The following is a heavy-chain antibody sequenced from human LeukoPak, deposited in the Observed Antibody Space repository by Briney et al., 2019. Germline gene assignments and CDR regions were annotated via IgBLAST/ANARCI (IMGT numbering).Heavy chain of an antibody. V-gene: IGHV4-61*01. D-gene: IGHD1-1*01. CDR3: ARVRVERASSLLDY. J-gene: IGHJ4*02. CDR1: GGSVSSGSYY. Sequence: SETLSLTCTVSGGSVSSGSYYWGWIRQPPGKGLECIGYISYSGSTNYNPSLKSRVTISVDTSKNQFSLKLTSVTTADTAVYYCARVRVERASSLLDYWGQGTLVTVSS. CDR2: ISYSGST.